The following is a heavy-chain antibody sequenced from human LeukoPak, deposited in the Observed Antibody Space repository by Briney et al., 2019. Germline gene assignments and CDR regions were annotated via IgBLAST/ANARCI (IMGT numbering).Heavy chain of an antibody. Sequence: ASVKVSCKASGYTFTGYYMHWVRQAPGQGLEWMGWINPNSGGTNYAQKFQGRVTMTRDTSSSTAYMELSRLRSDDTAVYYCARAPTYYYGSGSWGYFDYWGQGTLVTVSS. CDR2: INPNSGGT. V-gene: IGHV1-2*02. D-gene: IGHD3-10*01. J-gene: IGHJ4*02. CDR3: ARAPTYYYGSGSWGYFDY. CDR1: GYTFTGYY.